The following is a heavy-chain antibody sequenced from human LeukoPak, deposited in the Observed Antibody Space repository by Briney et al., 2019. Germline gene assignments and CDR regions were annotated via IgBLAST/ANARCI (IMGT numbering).Heavy chain of an antibody. Sequence: PGGSLRLSCAASGFTFSDHYMDWVRQAPGKGLEWVSSISSSSSYIYYADSVKGRFTISRDNAKNSLYLQMNSLRAEDTAVYYCARNYYDSSGYYYFGSYWGQGTLVTVSS. V-gene: IGHV3-21*01. CDR2: ISSSSSYI. CDR1: GFTFSDHY. J-gene: IGHJ4*02. CDR3: ARNYYDSSGYYYFGSY. D-gene: IGHD3-22*01.